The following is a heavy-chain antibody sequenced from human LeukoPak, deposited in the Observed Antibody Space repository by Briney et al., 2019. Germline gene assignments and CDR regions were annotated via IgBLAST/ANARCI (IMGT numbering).Heavy chain of an antibody. V-gene: IGHV3-48*01. Sequence: GGFLRLSCAASGFTFSSYSMNWVRQAPGKGLEWVSYISSSSSTTYYADSVKGRFTISRDNSKNTLYLQMNSLRAEDTAVYYCAMKKATIGAFDIWGQGTMVTVSS. J-gene: IGHJ3*02. CDR3: AMKKATIGAFDI. CDR1: GFTFSSYS. D-gene: IGHD5-24*01. CDR2: ISSSSSTT.